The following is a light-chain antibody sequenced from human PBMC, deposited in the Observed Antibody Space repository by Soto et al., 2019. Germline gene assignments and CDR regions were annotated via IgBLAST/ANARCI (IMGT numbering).Light chain of an antibody. CDR1: QSVSSN. J-gene: IGKJ2*01. V-gene: IGKV3-15*01. CDR2: GAS. Sequence: EIVMTQSPATLSVSPGERATLSCRASQSVSSNLAWYQQKPGQAPRLLIYGASTRATGIPARFSGSGSGTEFTLTSSSLQSADFAVYYCQQYNNWPRTFGQGTKLEIK. CDR3: QQYNNWPRT.